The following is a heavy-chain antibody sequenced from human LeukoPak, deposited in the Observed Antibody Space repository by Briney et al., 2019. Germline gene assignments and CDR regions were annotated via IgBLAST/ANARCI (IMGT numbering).Heavy chain of an antibody. D-gene: IGHD5-18*01. J-gene: IGHJ4*02. CDR2: IYSGGST. CDR1: GFTVSSNS. Sequence: GGSLRLSCAASGFTVSSNSMSWVRQPPGKGLEWVSVIYSGGSTYYADSVKGRFTISRDNSKNTLYLQMNSLRAEDTAVYYCARAGGLGYSYGLRFDYWGQGTLVTVSS. CDR3: ARAGGLGYSYGLRFDY. V-gene: IGHV3-66*02.